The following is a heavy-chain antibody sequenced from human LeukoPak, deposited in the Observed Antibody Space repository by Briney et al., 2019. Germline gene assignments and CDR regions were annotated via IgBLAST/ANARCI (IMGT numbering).Heavy chain of an antibody. Sequence: SVKVSCKASGGTFSSYAISWVRQAPGQGLEWMGGIIPIFGTANYAQKFQGRVTITTDESTSTAYMELSSLRSEDTAVYYCARSFSWSARCQPFDYWGQGTLVTVSS. J-gene: IGHJ4*02. CDR1: GGTFSSYA. D-gene: IGHD3-3*02. CDR3: ARSFSWSARCQPFDY. V-gene: IGHV1-69*05. CDR2: IIPIFGTA.